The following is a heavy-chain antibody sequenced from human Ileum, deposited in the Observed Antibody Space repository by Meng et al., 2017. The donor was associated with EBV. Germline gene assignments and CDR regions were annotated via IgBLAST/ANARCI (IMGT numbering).Heavy chain of an antibody. V-gene: IGHV4-4*02. D-gene: IGHD3-22*01. CDR2: IHHTEST. CDR3: ARESYSDSSGYYSLDY. CDR1: GGSISSSNW. J-gene: IGHJ4*02. Sequence: QVTRKESGPGLVKPSGTLSLTWAVSGGSISSSNWWSWVRQAPGKGLEWIGEIHHTESTNYNPSLKSRVTISVDKSKNQFSLKLSSVTAADTAVYYCARESYSDSSGYYSLDYWGQGSLVTVSS.